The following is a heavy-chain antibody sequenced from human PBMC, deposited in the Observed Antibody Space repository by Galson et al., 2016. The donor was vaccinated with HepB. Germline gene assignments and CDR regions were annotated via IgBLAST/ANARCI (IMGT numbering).Heavy chain of an antibody. Sequence: SLRLSCAASGFSLSDYGIHWLRQAPGKGPEWLAVISYDGRNDKYADSVKGRLTISRDNSKNTLYLQMNSLRAEDTAVYYCARESYSSRTNYYYHGMDVWGQGTTVTVSS. J-gene: IGHJ6*02. CDR3: ARESYSSRTNYYYHGMDV. CDR1: GFSLSDYG. CDR2: ISYDGRND. V-gene: IGHV3-30*03. D-gene: IGHD6-19*01.